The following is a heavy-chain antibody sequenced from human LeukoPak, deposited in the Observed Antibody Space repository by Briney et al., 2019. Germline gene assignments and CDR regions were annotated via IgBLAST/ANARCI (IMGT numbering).Heavy chain of an antibody. D-gene: IGHD1-7*01. J-gene: IGHJ1*01. CDR1: GYIFDIYA. Sequence: ASVKVSCKASGYIFDIYALIWVRQAPGQGLEVMGWINTNTGNPTYAQGFTGRFVVSLDTSVSTAYLQISSLKAEDTAVYYCERDYTLTLGTTTYFQPSGQGTLVTVSS. V-gene: IGHV7-4-1*02. CDR3: ERDYTLTLGTTTYFQP. CDR2: INTNTGNP.